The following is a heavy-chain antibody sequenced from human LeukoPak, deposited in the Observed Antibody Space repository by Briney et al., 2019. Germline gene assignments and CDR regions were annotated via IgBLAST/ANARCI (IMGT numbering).Heavy chain of an antibody. J-gene: IGHJ2*01. CDR1: GGSISSSNW. Sequence: PSETLSLTCAVSGGSISSSNWWSWVRQPPGKGLEWIGEIYHSGSTNYNPSLKSRVTISVDKSKNQFSLKLSSVTAADTAVYYCARDQGYYYDSSGYHNYWYFDLWGRGTLVTVSS. V-gene: IGHV4-4*02. CDR2: IYHSGST. D-gene: IGHD3-22*01. CDR3: ARDQGYYYDSSGYHNYWYFDL.